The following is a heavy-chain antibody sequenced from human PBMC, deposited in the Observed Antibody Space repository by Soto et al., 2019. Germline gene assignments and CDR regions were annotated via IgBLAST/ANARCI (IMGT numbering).Heavy chain of an antibody. CDR3: ARGRGGKLWPARLPYYYHYYMDF. Sequence: PGGSLRLSCAASGFTFNNYWMSWVRQAPGKGLEWVAKLKQDGSEEYYVDSVKGRFTISRDNAKNSLYLQMNSLRAEDTAVYYFARGRGGKLWPARLPYYYHYYMDFWGKVPTVRVSS. J-gene: IGHJ6*03. CDR2: LKQDGSEE. D-gene: IGHD6-19*01. CDR1: GFTFNNYW. V-gene: IGHV3-7*01.